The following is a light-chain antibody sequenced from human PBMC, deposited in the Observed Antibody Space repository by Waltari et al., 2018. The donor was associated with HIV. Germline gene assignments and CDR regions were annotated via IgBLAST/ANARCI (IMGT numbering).Light chain of an antibody. V-gene: IGLV1-44*01. CDR2: SNN. CDR3: AAWDDSLNGPV. CDR1: SSNIGSNS. Sequence: QSVLTQSPSASGTPGQRVIISCSGSSSNIGSNSVNWYQQLPGTAPKLLIYSNNERPSGVPDRFSGSMSGPSASLAISGLQSEDEADYHCAAWDDSLNGPVFGGGTKLTVL. J-gene: IGLJ2*01.